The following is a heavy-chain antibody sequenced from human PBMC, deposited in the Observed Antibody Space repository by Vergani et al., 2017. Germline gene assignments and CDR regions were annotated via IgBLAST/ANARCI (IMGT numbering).Heavy chain of an antibody. V-gene: IGHV3-23*04. D-gene: IGHD1-20*01. CDR3: ARAYGRYDWFDY. J-gene: IGHJ4*01. Sequence: VQLVESGGGVVQPGGSLRLSCTASGFIFSTYAMSWVRQAPGKGLEWVSGISGSGGNTYYANSVKGRSTISRDNSKNTLYLQMNGLRVEDTAVYYCARAYGRYDWFDYWGQRTLVTVSS. CDR2: ISGSGGNT. CDR1: GFIFSTYA.